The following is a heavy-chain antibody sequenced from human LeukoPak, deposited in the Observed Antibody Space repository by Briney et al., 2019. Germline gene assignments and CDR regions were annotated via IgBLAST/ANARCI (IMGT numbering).Heavy chain of an antibody. V-gene: IGHV1-18*04. CDR2: ISAYNGNT. CDR3: ANGAYYDFWSVDY. CDR1: GYTFTHNY. J-gene: IGHJ4*02. D-gene: IGHD3-3*01. Sequence: GASVKVSCKASGYTFTHNYIHWVRQAPGQGLEWMGWISAYNGNTNYAQKLQGRVTMTTDTSTSTAYMELRSLRSDDTAVYYCANGAYYDFWSVDYWGQGTLVTVSS.